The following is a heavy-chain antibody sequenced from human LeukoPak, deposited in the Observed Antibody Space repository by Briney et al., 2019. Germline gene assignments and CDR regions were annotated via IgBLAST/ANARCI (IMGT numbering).Heavy chain of an antibody. J-gene: IGHJ4*02. CDR3: AKPPPGLFLEWLSLPPYFNY. V-gene: IGHV3-23*01. CDR1: GFTFSSYA. CDR2: ISGSGGST. D-gene: IGHD3-3*01. Sequence: PGGSLRLSCAASGFTFSSYAMSWVRQAPGKGLEWVSAISGSGGSTYYADSVKGRFTISRDNSKNTLYLQMNSLRAEDTAVYYCAKPPPGLFLEWLSLPPYFNYWGQGTLVTVSS.